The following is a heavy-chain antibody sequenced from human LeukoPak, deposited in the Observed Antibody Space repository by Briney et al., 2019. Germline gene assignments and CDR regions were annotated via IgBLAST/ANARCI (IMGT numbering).Heavy chain of an antibody. CDR2: IYPGDSDT. D-gene: IGHD6-6*01. CDR3: ARQGSSWGYYYYYMDV. CDR1: GYRFTSYW. Sequence: GESLKISCKGSGYRFTSYWIGWVRQMPGKGLEWIGIIYPGDSDTRYSPSFQGQVTISADKSISTAYLQWSSLKASDTAMYYCARQGSSWGYYYYYMDVWGKGTTVTVSS. V-gene: IGHV5-51*01. J-gene: IGHJ6*03.